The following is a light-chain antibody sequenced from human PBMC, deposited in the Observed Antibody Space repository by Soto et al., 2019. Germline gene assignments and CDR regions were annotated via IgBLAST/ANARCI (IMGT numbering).Light chain of an antibody. CDR3: MQGLQTPLT. Sequence: VMTQSPLSLPVTPGEPASISCRSSRSLLHINGQNYLDWYLQKPGQSPQLLIYLGSNRASGVPDRFSGSGSGTDFTLQISRVEAEDAGVYYCMQGLQTPLTFCGGTKLEIK. CDR1: RSLLHINGQNY. V-gene: IGKV2-28*01. CDR2: LGS. J-gene: IGKJ4*01.